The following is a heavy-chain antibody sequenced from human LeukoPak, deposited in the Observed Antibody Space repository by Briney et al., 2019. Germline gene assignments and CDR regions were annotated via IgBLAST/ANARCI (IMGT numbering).Heavy chain of an antibody. D-gene: IGHD3-3*01. Sequence: PGGSLRLSCTVSGFTVSSNSMSWVRQAPGKGLEWVSFIYSDNTHYSDSLKGRFTISRDNAKNSLYLQMNSLRAEDTAVYYCARGSRLGVVERDAFDIWDQGTMVTVSS. CDR1: GFTVSSNS. J-gene: IGHJ3*02. CDR2: IYSDNT. CDR3: ARGSRLGVVERDAFDI. V-gene: IGHV3-53*01.